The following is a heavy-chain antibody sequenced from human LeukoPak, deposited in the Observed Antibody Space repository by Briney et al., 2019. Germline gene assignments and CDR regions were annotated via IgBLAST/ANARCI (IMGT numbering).Heavy chain of an antibody. Sequence: GASVKVSCKASGYTFTSYDINWVRQATGQGLEWMGWMNPNSGNTGYAQKFQGRVTMTRNTSISTAYMELSSLRSEDTAVYYCARGSRYEWELQPYAFDIRGQGTMVTVSS. J-gene: IGHJ3*02. CDR3: ARGSRYEWELQPYAFDI. CDR2: MNPNSGNT. CDR1: GYTFTSYD. D-gene: IGHD1-26*01. V-gene: IGHV1-8*01.